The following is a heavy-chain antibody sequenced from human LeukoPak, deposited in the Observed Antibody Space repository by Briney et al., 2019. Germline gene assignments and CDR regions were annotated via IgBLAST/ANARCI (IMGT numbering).Heavy chain of an antibody. CDR2: IKQDGSEK. D-gene: IGHD6-19*01. V-gene: IGHV3-7*01. CDR1: GFTFSSYW. Sequence: PGGSLRLSCAASGFTFSSYWMSWVRQAPGKGLEWVANIKQDGSEKYYVDSVKGRFTISRDNAKNSLYLQMNSLGAEDTAVYYCAREARIAVAGTFVRAPDYWGQGTLVTVSS. CDR3: AREARIAVAGTFVRAPDY. J-gene: IGHJ4*02.